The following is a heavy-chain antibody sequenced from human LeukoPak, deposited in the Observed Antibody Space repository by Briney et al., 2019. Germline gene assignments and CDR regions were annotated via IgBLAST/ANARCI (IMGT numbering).Heavy chain of an antibody. J-gene: IGHJ4*02. Sequence: PGRSLRLSCAASGFTFSSYAMHWVRQAPGKGLEWVAVISYDGSNKYYADSVKGRFTISRDNSKNTLYLQMNSLRAEDTAVYYCAKDLITIFGVVTDYWGQGTLVTVSS. D-gene: IGHD3-3*01. CDR2: ISYDGSNK. V-gene: IGHV3-30-3*01. CDR1: GFTFSSYA. CDR3: AKDLITIFGVVTDY.